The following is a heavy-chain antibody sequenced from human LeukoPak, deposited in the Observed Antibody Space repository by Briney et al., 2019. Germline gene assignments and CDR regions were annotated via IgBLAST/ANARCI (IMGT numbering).Heavy chain of an antibody. V-gene: IGHV3-21*01. D-gene: IGHD3-22*01. Sequence: GGSLRLSCAASGFIFSSYSMNWVRQAPGKGLEWVSFISSGSSYIFYADSVKGRFTISRDNAKNSLSLQMNSLRAEDTAVYYCATVGVEDESSGHSDYWGQGTLVTVSS. CDR2: ISSGSSYI. CDR1: GFIFSSYS. CDR3: ATVGVEDESSGHSDY. J-gene: IGHJ4*02.